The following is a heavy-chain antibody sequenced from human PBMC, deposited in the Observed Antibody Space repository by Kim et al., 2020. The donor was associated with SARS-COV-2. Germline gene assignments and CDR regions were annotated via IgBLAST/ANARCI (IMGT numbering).Heavy chain of an antibody. D-gene: IGHD3-22*01. J-gene: IGHJ4*02. CDR1: GFTFSSYA. CDR3: ARVARSGYYNY. Sequence: GGSLRLSCAASGFTFSSYAMHWVRQAPGMGLEYVSAISSNGGSTYYANSVKGRFTISRDNSKNTLYLQMGSLRAEDMAVYYCARVARSGYYNYWGQGTLV. CDR2: ISSNGGST. V-gene: IGHV3-64*01.